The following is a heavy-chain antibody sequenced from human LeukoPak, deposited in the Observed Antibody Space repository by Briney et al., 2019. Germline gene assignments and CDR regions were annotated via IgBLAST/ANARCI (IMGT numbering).Heavy chain of an antibody. D-gene: IGHD2-21*01. V-gene: IGHV4-39*01. CDR2: VFYRGST. J-gene: IGHJ6*03. CDR3: ARQRFRAYFCYYMDV. Sequence: PSETLSLTCSVSGDSMRNTNYYWGWIRHPPGKGLEWIGSVFYRGSTYYNPSLKSRVTISVDTSKNQFSLNLSSVTAADTAVYYCARQRFRAYFCYYMDVWGNGTTVTVSS. CDR1: GDSMRNTNYY.